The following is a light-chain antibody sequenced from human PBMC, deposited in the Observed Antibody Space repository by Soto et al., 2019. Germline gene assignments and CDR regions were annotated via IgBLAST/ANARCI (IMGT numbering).Light chain of an antibody. V-gene: IGKV1-5*01. CDR2: DAS. CDR1: QDISNY. J-gene: IGKJ1*01. CDR3: QQYNSYSLT. Sequence: DIQMTQARSSLSASVGDRVTITCQASQDISNYLNWYQQKPGKAPKLLIYDASSLESGVPSRFSGSGSGTEFTLTISSLQPDDFATYYCQQYNSYSLTFGQGTKVDIK.